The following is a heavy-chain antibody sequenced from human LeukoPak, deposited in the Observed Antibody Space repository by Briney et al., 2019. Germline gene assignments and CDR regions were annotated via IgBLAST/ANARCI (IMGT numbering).Heavy chain of an antibody. CDR2: IYYSGST. CDR1: GGSISSGDYY. CDR3: ARRKYYYDSSGPWNWFDP. Sequence: SQTLSLTCTVSGGSISSGDYYWSWIRQPPGKGLEWIGYIYYSGSTYYNPSLKSRVIISVDTSKNQFSLKLSSVTAADTAVYYCARRKYYYDSSGPWNWFDPWGQGTLVTVSS. D-gene: IGHD3-22*01. J-gene: IGHJ5*02. V-gene: IGHV4-30-4*08.